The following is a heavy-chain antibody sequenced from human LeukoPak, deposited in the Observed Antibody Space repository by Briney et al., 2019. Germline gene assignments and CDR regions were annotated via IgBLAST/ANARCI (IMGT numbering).Heavy chain of an antibody. V-gene: IGHV1-18*01. CDR3: ATSEMATPPDY. CDR1: GYTFTSYG. Sequence: ASVKVSCEASGYTFTSYGISWVRQAPGQGLEWMGWISAYNGNTNYAQKLQGRVTMTTDTSTSTAYMELRSLRSDDTAVYYCATSEMATPPDYWGQGTLVTVSS. D-gene: IGHD5-24*01. CDR2: ISAYNGNT. J-gene: IGHJ4*02.